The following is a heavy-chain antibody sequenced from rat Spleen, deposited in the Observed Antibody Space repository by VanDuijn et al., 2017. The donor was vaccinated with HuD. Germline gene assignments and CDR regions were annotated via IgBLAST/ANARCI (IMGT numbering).Heavy chain of an antibody. CDR2: ITNTGGST. Sequence: EVQLVESDGGLVQPGRSLKLSCAASGFTFSDYGMAWVRQAPTKGLEWVASITNTGGSTYYPDSVKGRFTISRDNAKSTLYLQMDNLRSEDTATYYCTRAGYLRDWYFDFWGPGTMVTVSS. D-gene: IGHD2-2*01. CDR3: TRAGYLRDWYFDF. CDR1: GFTFSDYG. V-gene: IGHV5-29*01. J-gene: IGHJ1*01.